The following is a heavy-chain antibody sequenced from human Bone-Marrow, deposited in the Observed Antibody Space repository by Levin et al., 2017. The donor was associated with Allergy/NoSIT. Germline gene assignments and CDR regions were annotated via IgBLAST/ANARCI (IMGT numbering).Heavy chain of an antibody. J-gene: IGHJ3*02. Sequence: TLSLTCTFSGFSLSTSGMCVSWIRQPPGKALEWLARIDWDDDKYYSTSLKTRLTISKDTTKHQVVLTMTNMDPVETATYYCARTAQDLRLAAFDIWGQGTMVTVSS. CDR1: GFSLSTSGMC. CDR2: IDWDDDK. CDR3: ARTAQDLRLAAFDI. D-gene: IGHD5-12*01. V-gene: IGHV2-70*11.